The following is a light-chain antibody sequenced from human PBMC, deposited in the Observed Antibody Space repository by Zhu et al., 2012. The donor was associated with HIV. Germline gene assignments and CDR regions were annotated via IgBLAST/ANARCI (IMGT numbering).Light chain of an antibody. V-gene: IGKV3-20*01. CDR2: GAS. J-gene: IGKJ1*01. CDR1: QSISRDY. Sequence: ALTQSPDTLSLSPGDRATLACRASQSISRDYVIWYQQRPGQAPRPLIYGASDRASGVPDRFSGSGSGTDFTLTISRLEPEDFAVYYCHQYDKSWTFGQGTRVEIK. CDR3: HQYDKSWT.